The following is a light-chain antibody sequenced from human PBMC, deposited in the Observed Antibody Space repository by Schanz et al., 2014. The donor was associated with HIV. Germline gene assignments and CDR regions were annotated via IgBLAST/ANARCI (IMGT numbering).Light chain of an antibody. J-gene: IGLJ2*01. CDR1: SSDVGGYYY. CDR2: EVS. Sequence: QSALTQPPSASGSPGQSVNISCTGTSSDVGGYYYVSWYQQHPGKAPKLMIYEVSKRPSGVPDRFSGSKSGNTASLTVSAVQPEDEADYYCSSYGGFNNFVVFGGGTKLTVL. V-gene: IGLV2-8*01. CDR3: SSYGGFNNFVV.